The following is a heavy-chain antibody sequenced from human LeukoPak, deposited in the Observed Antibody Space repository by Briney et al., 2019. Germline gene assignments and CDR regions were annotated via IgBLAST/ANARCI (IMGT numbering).Heavy chain of an antibody. V-gene: IGHV1-18*01. CDR2: VSAYNGKT. J-gene: IGHJ4*02. CDR1: GYTFTTSY. CDR3: ARGRTFYPSIGY. D-gene: IGHD2/OR15-2a*01. Sequence: ASVKVSCKASGYTFTTSYINWVRQAPGQGLEWMGWVSAYNGKTSYAQRFQGRVTMTTDSSTSTAYMDLASLRSDDTAVYYCARGRTFYPSIGYWGQGTLVTVSS.